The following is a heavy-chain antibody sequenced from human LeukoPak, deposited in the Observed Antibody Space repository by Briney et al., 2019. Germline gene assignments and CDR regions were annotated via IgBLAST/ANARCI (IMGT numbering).Heavy chain of an antibody. CDR2: IYYSGST. J-gene: IGHJ4*02. Sequence: SETLSLTCTVSGGSISSGSDYWGWIRQPPGKGLEWIGSIYYSGSTYYNPSLKSRVTISVDTPKKQFSLKLSSVTAADTAVYYCARQTYYSSGYFDYWGQGTPVTVSS. CDR1: GGSISSGSDY. D-gene: IGHD3-22*01. V-gene: IGHV4-39*01. CDR3: ARQTYYSSGYFDY.